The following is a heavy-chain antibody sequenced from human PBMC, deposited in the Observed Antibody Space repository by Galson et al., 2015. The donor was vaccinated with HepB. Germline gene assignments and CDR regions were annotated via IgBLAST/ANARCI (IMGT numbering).Heavy chain of an antibody. CDR3: ARAGYSSGWRNWFDP. J-gene: IGHJ5*02. CDR2: ISYDGSNK. V-gene: IGHV3-30*04. CDR1: GFTFSSYA. Sequence: SLRLSCAASGFTFSSYAMHWVRQAPGKGLEWVAVISYDGSNKYYADSVKGRFTISRDNSKNTLYLQMNSLRAEDTAVYYCARAGYSSGWRNWFDPWGQGTLVTVSS. D-gene: IGHD6-19*01.